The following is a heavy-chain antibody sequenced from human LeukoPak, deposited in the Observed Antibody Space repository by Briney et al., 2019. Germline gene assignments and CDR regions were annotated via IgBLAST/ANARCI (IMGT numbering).Heavy chain of an antibody. V-gene: IGHV3-9*01. CDR3: AKDMGIAVASAFDI. CDR2: ISWNSGSI. J-gene: IGHJ3*02. Sequence: GGSLRLSCAASGFTFDDYAMHWVRQAPGKGLEWVSGISWNSGSIGYADSVKGRFTISRDNAKNSLYLQMNSLRAEDTALYYCAKDMGIAVASAFDIWGQGTMVTVSS. CDR1: GFTFDDYA. D-gene: IGHD6-19*01.